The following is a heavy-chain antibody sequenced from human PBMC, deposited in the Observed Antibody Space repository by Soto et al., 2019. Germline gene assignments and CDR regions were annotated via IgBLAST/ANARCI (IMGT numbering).Heavy chain of an antibody. D-gene: IGHD3-3*01. CDR3: ARGGVSTRPFDY. CDR2: IYPSDSDT. CDR1: GYNFAGYW. V-gene: IGHV5-51*01. Sequence: GESLKISCKGSGYNFAGYWIAWVRQMPGKGLELMGIIYPSDSDTRYRPSFQGQVTISADKSISSAYLQWSSLRASDTAMYYCARGGVSTRPFDYWGQGSPVTVSS. J-gene: IGHJ4*02.